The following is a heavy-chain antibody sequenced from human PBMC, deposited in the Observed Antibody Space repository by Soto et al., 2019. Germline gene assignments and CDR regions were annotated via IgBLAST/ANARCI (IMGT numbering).Heavy chain of an antibody. J-gene: IGHJ4*02. CDR3: ARPGDYWYSCDY. Sequence: QLQLQESGPGLVKPSETLSLTCTVSGGSISSSSYYWGWIRQPPGKGLEWIGSVYYSGSTYYNPSLKSRVTTSVDTSKNQFSLKVSSVTAGDTAVYDCARPGDYWYSCDYGGQGTLVTVSS. CDR2: VYYSGST. V-gene: IGHV4-39*01. D-gene: IGHD4-17*01. CDR1: GGSISSSSYY.